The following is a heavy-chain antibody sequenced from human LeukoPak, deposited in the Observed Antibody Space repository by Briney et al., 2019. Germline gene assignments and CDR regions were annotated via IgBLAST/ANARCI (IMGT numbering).Heavy chain of an antibody. CDR3: ARQYYDSSGYSVDAFDI. CDR2: IWYDGSNK. V-gene: IGHV3-33*01. CDR1: GFTFSSYG. Sequence: GGSLRLSCAASGFTFSSYGMHWVRQAPGKGLEWVAVIWYDGSNKYYADSVKGRFTISRDNSKNTLYLQMNSLRAEDTAVYYCARQYYDSSGYSVDAFDIWGQGTMVTVSS. D-gene: IGHD3-22*01. J-gene: IGHJ3*02.